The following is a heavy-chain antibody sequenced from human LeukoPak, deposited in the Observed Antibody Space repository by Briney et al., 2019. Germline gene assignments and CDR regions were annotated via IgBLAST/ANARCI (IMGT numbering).Heavy chain of an antibody. J-gene: IGHJ3*02. CDR3: AKIVYGDDDAFDI. Sequence: GGSLRLSCAASGFTFSSYGMHWVRQAPGKGLEWVAVISYDGSNKYYADSVKGRFTISRDNSKNTLYLQMNSLRAEDTAVYYCAKIVYGDDDAFDIWGRGTMVTVSS. V-gene: IGHV3-30*18. CDR2: ISYDGSNK. CDR1: GFTFSSYG. D-gene: IGHD4-17*01.